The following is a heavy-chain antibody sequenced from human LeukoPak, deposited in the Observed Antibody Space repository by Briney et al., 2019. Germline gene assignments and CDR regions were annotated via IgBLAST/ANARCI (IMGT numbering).Heavy chain of an antibody. D-gene: IGHD5-12*01. V-gene: IGHV3-21*04. CDR2: ISSSSSYI. CDR1: GFTFSSYS. Sequence: PGGSLRLSCAASGFTFSSYSMNWVRQAPGKGLEWVSSISSSSSYIYYADSVKGRFTISRDNAKNSLYLQMNSLRAEDTAVYYCARAGRGATIPPYFDYWGQGTLVTVSS. J-gene: IGHJ4*02. CDR3: ARAGRGATIPPYFDY.